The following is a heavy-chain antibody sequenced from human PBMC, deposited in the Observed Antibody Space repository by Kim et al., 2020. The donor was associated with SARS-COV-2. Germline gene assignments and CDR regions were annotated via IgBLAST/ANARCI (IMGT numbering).Heavy chain of an antibody. V-gene: IGHV1-18*01. D-gene: IGHD3-3*01. CDR1: GYTFTSYG. J-gene: IGHJ6*02. CDR3: ARDSWFLRFYYYYGMDV. CDR2: ISAYNGNT. Sequence: ASVKVSCKASGYTFTSYGISWVRQAPGQGLEWMGWISAYNGNTNYAQKLQGRVTMTTDTSTSTAYMELRSLRSDDTAVYYCARDSWFLRFYYYYGMDVWGQGTTVTVSS.